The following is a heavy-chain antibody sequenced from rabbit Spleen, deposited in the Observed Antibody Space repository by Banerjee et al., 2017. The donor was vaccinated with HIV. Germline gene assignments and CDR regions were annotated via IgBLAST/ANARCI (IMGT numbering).Heavy chain of an antibody. Sequence: QQQLEESGGGLVKPEGSLTLTCTASGIDFSSYHWICWVRQAPGKGLEWIVCIDTGSSGFTYFASWAKGRFTISKTSSTTVTLQMTSLTAADTATYFCARDTGSSFSTYGMDLWGQGTLVTVS. J-gene: IGHJ6*01. V-gene: IGHV1S45*01. D-gene: IGHD8-1*01. CDR1: GIDFSSYHW. CDR3: ARDTGSSFSTYGMDL. CDR2: IDTGSSGFT.